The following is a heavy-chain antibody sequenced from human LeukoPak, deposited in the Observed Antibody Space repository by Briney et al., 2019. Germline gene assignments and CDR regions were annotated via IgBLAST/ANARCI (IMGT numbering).Heavy chain of an antibody. D-gene: IGHD3-10*01. Sequence: GGSLRLSCAASGFTFSNYAMSWVRQAPGKGLEWVSTLSGTGGSTYYADSVKGRFTISRDNAKNTLYLQMDSLRAEDTAVYYCVRDFGGSRDYWGQGTLVIVSS. J-gene: IGHJ4*02. CDR2: LSGTGGST. CDR3: VRDFGGSRDY. CDR1: GFTFSNYA. V-gene: IGHV3-23*01.